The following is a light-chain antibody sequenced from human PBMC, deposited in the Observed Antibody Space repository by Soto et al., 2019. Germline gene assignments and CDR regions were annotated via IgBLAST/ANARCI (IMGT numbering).Light chain of an antibody. J-gene: IGKJ1*01. CDR2: DAS. CDR3: HQRSDWWT. Sequence: ETVLTQSPATLSVSPGERATLSCRASQSVGSYLAWYQQKPGQAHRLLIYDASNRATGVPVRFSGSGSGTDFTLSISSLEPEDFAVYYCHQRSDWWTFGQGTKVEIK. CDR1: QSVGSY. V-gene: IGKV3-11*01.